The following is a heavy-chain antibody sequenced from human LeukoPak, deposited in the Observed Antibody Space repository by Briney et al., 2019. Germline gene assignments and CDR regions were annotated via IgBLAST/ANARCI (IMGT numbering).Heavy chain of an antibody. CDR3: ARTGTDAFDI. CDR2: TSYDESNK. Sequence: GGSLRLSCAASGFTFSGYAMHWVRQAPGKGLEWVSVTSYDESNKYYADSVKGQFTISRDNSKNTLYLQMNSLRVEDTAVYYCARTGTDAFDIWGQGTMVTVSS. CDR1: GFTFSGYA. J-gene: IGHJ3*02. V-gene: IGHV3-30-3*01. D-gene: IGHD3-10*02.